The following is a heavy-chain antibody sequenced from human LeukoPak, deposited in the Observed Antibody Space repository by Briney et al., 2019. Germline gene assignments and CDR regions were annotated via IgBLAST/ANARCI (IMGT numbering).Heavy chain of an antibody. J-gene: IGHJ4*02. D-gene: IGHD2-21*02. V-gene: IGHV3-30*04. Sequence: GGSLRLSCAASGFIFRDFAMHWVRQAPGKGLEWVASISYDGSNKYYADSVKGRFTVSRDNSKNTLYLLVNSLRAEDTAVYYCAKATHIVVVTAPVDYWGQGTLVTVSS. CDR2: ISYDGSNK. CDR1: GFIFRDFA. CDR3: AKATHIVVVTAPVDY.